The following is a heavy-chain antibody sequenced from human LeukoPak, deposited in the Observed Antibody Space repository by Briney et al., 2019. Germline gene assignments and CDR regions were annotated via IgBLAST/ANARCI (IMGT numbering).Heavy chain of an antibody. CDR2: ISYDGSNK. CDR1: GFTFSSYA. CDR3: ARGEVDIVATIEVDY. J-gene: IGHJ4*02. Sequence: PGGSLRLSCAASGFTFSSYAMHWVRQAPGKGLEWVAVISYDGSNKYYADSVKGRFTISRDNSKNTLYLQMNSMRAEDTAVYYCARGEVDIVATIEVDYWGQGTLVTVSS. D-gene: IGHD5-12*01. V-gene: IGHV3-30-3*01.